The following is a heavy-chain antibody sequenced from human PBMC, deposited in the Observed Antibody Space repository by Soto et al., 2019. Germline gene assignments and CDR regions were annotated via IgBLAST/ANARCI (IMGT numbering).Heavy chain of an antibody. CDR1: GLTFSSYG. Sequence: GSLRLSCAASGLTFSSYGMHWVRQAPGKGLEWVAVISYDGSNKYYIDSVKGRFTISRDNSKNTLYLQMSSLRAEDTAVYYCARDFAVARYMRNWFDPWGQGTLVTVSS. D-gene: IGHD6-19*01. CDR2: ISYDGSNK. V-gene: IGHV3-33*08. J-gene: IGHJ5*02. CDR3: ARDFAVARYMRNWFDP.